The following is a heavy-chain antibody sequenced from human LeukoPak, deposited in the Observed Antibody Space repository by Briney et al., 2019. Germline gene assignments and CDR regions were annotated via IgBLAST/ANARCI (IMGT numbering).Heavy chain of an antibody. CDR1: GFSFHIYA. V-gene: IGHV3-23*01. Sequence: PGGSLKLSCAASGFSFHIYAMTRVRQSPGGGLEWVAGISGSSVSTHYADSVKGRFTISRDNSKNTLFLQLNSLRAEDTAVYFCANRYVSEYWGQGILVTVSS. CDR3: ANRYVSEY. D-gene: IGHD3-16*01. J-gene: IGHJ4*02. CDR2: ISGSSVST.